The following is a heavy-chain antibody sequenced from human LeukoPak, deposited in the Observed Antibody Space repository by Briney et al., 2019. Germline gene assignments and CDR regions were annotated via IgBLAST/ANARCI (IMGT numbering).Heavy chain of an antibody. Sequence: SETLSLTCSVSGGSISSGSYYWSWIRQPPGKGLEWIGYINFSGSTNYNPSLKSRVTISVDTSKNQFSLKLSSVTAADTAVYYCARVGNSGSYYFWFSAFDIWGQGTMVTVSS. CDR2: INFSGST. CDR1: GGSISSGSYY. D-gene: IGHD1-26*01. CDR3: ARVGNSGSYYFWFSAFDI. V-gene: IGHV4-61*01. J-gene: IGHJ3*02.